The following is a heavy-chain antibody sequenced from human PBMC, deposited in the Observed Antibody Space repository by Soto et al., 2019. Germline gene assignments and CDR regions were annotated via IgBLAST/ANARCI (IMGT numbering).Heavy chain of an antibody. D-gene: IGHD3-9*01. CDR3: AGVRSGRDIPVVIYPWYSGMDV. CDR2: IIPMSETP. V-gene: IGHV1-69*01. Sequence: QLQLVQSGAEVKKPGSSVKVSCKASGGSLSNYAISWLRQAPGQGLEWLGGIIPMSETPNYAKKFQGIATFTTEASRVTGHMELTSLRSEDTAVYYCAGVRSGRDIPVVIYPWYSGMDVWGQGTTVAVSS. CDR1: GGSLSNYA. J-gene: IGHJ6*02.